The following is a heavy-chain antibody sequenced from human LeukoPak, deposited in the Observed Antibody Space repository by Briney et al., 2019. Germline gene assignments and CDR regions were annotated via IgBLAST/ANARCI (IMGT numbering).Heavy chain of an antibody. CDR1: GFTFSSYW. D-gene: IGHD3-22*01. CDR3: ARDQGWDYYDSSGYGMDV. Sequence: PGGSLRLSCAASGFTFSSYWMSWVRQAPGKGLEWVSVIYSGGSTYYADSVKGRFTISRDNSKNTLYLQMNSLRAEDTAVYYCARDQGWDYYDSSGYGMDVWGQGTTVTVSS. V-gene: IGHV3-53*01. J-gene: IGHJ6*02. CDR2: IYSGGST.